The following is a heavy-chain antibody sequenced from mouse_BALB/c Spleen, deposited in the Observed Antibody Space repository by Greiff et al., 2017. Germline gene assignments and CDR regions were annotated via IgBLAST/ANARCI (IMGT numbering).Heavy chain of an antibody. Sequence: EVMLVESGGGLVQPGGSRKLSCAASGFTFSDYGMAWVRQAPGKGPEWVAFISNLAYSIYYADTVTGRFTISRENAKNTLYLEMSSLRSEDTAMYYCARDYYGSSLYFDYWGQGTTLTVSS. V-gene: IGHV5-15*02. CDR2: ISNLAYSI. J-gene: IGHJ2*01. D-gene: IGHD1-1*01. CDR3: ARDYYGSSLYFDY. CDR1: GFTFSDYG.